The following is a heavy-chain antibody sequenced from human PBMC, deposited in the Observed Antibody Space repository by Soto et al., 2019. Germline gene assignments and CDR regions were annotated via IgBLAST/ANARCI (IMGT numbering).Heavy chain of an antibody. CDR2: IYSGGST. CDR3: ASAPDIVATWGFFDY. CDR1: GFTVSSNY. Sequence: GGSLRLYCAASGFTVSSNYMSWVRKAPGKGLEWVSVIYSGGSTYYADSVKCRFTISRDNSKNTLYLQMNSLRAEDTAVYYCASAPDIVATWGFFDYWGQVTLVTVSS. D-gene: IGHD5-12*01. J-gene: IGHJ4*02. V-gene: IGHV3-66*01.